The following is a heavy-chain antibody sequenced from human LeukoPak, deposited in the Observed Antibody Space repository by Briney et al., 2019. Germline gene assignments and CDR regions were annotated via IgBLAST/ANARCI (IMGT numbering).Heavy chain of an antibody. J-gene: IGHJ5*02. CDR2: TNHSGST. V-gene: IGHV4-34*01. CDR1: GGSFSGYY. CDR3: ARATYDYNWFDP. Sequence: PSETLSLTCAVYGGSFSGYYWSWIRQPPGKGLEWIGETNHSGSTNYNPSLKSRVTISVDTSKNQFSLKLSSVTAADTAVYYCARATYDYNWFDPWGQGTLVTVSS. D-gene: IGHD3-16*01.